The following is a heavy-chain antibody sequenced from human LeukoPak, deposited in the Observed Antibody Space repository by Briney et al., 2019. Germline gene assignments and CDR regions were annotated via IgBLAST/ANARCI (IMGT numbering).Heavy chain of an antibody. Sequence: GSLRLSCAASGFTFSSYEMNWVRQAPGKGLEWVSYISSSGSTIYYADSVKGRFTISRDNAKNSLYLQMNSLRAEDTAVYYCALLLRYFDWLEGRAFDIWGQGTMVTVSS. J-gene: IGHJ3*02. CDR1: GFTFSSYE. CDR2: ISSSGSTI. V-gene: IGHV3-48*03. CDR3: ALLLRYFDWLEGRAFDI. D-gene: IGHD3-9*01.